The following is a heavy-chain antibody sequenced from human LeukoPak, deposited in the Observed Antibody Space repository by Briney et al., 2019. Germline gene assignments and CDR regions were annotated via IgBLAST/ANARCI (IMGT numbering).Heavy chain of an antibody. CDR2: INPSGGST. J-gene: IGHJ4*02. V-gene: IGHV1-46*01. CDR1: GYTFTSYY. CDR3: ARASDSSGYYLYYFDY. Sequence: ASVKVSCKASGYTFTSYYMHWVRQAPGQGLEWMGIINPSGGSTSYAQKFQGRVTMTRDTSTSTVYMELSSLRSEDTAVYYCARASDSSGYYLYYFDYWGQGTLVTVSS. D-gene: IGHD3-22*01.